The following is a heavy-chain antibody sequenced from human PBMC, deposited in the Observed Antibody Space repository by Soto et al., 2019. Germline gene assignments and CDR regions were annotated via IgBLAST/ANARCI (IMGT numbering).Heavy chain of an antibody. Sequence: ASVKVSCKASGYSFTQYAIHWVRQAPGRSLEWLGWINPANGNTKYSEKFQGRVTFTRDTSATTAYMELSSLRSEDAGLYYCAREEELLRGLVSLADWGQGSPVTVSS. CDR2: INPANGNT. V-gene: IGHV1-3*01. D-gene: IGHD3-10*01. CDR3: AREEELLRGLVSLAD. J-gene: IGHJ4*02. CDR1: GYSFTQYA.